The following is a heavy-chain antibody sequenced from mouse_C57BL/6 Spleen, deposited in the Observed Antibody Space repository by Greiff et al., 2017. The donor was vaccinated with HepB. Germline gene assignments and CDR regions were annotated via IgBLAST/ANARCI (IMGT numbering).Heavy chain of an antibody. CDR2: ISYDGSN. CDR3: AREGTTVVDWYFDV. V-gene: IGHV3-6*01. CDR1: GYSITSGYY. Sequence: EVKLVESGPGLVKPSQSLSLTCSVTGYSITSGYYWNWIRQFPGNKLEWMGYISYDGSNNYNPSLKNRISITRDTSKNQFFLKLNSVITEDTATYYCAREGTTVVDWYFDVWGTGTTVTVSS. D-gene: IGHD1-1*01. J-gene: IGHJ1*03.